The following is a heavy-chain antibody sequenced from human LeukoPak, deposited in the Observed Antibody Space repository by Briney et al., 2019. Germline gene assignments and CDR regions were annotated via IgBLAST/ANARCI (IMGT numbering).Heavy chain of an antibody. CDR2: INPSGGST. J-gene: IGHJ6*03. CDR1: GYTFTSYY. V-gene: IGHV1-46*01. D-gene: IGHD6-19*01. CDR3: ASGLGSEAGTPLYYYYYYMDV. Sequence: GASVKVSCKASGYTFTSYYMHWVRQAPGQGLEWMGIINPSGGSTSYAQKFQGRVTMTRDMSTSTVYMELSSLRSEDTAVYYCASGLGSEAGTPLYYYYYYMDVWGKGTTVTVSS.